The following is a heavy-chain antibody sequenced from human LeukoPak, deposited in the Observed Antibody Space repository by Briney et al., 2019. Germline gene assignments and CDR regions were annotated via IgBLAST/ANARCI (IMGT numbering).Heavy chain of an antibody. D-gene: IGHD3-9*01. J-gene: IGHJ5*02. Sequence: PGGSLRLSCAASGFTFSSYGMHWVRQAPGKGLEWVAVISYDGSNKYYADSVKGRFTISRDNSKNTLYLQMNSLRADDTAVYYCAKDPQLRYFDWSPDNNWFDPWGQGTLVTVSS. CDR1: GFTFSSYG. CDR2: ISYDGSNK. V-gene: IGHV3-30*18. CDR3: AKDPQLRYFDWSPDNNWFDP.